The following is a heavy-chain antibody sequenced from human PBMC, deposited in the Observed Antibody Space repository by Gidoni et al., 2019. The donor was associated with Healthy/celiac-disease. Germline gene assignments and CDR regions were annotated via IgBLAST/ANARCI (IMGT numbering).Heavy chain of an antibody. CDR1: GFTFSHAW. Sequence: EVQLVESGGGLVKPGGSLRLSCAASGFTFSHAWMSWVRQAPGKGLEWVGRIKSKTDGGTTDFAAPVKGRFTISRDDSKNTLYLQMNSLKTEDTAVYYCTTHIVVVVAATPRNYWGQGTLVTVSS. D-gene: IGHD2-15*01. V-gene: IGHV3-15*01. CDR2: IKSKTDGGTT. J-gene: IGHJ4*02. CDR3: TTHIVVVVAATPRNY.